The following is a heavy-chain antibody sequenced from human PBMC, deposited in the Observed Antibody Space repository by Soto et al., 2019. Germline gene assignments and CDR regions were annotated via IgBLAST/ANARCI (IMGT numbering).Heavy chain of an antibody. Sequence: ASVKVSCKASGYTFTSYGISWLRQAPGQGLEWMGWISAYNGNTNYAQKLQGRVTMTTDTSTSTAYMELRSLRSDDTAVYYCARVGITIFGVVTYYYGMDVWGQGTTVTVSS. CDR2: ISAYNGNT. CDR1: GYTFTSYG. D-gene: IGHD3-3*01. V-gene: IGHV1-18*04. J-gene: IGHJ6*02. CDR3: ARVGITIFGVVTYYYGMDV.